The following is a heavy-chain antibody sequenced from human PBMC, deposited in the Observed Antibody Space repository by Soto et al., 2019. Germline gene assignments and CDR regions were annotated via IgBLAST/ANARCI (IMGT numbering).Heavy chain of an antibody. CDR1: GGSLSSFY. CDR2: IYHSGTT. CDR3: ARVHKEELVTVPAAHYDH. D-gene: IGHD2-2*01. Sequence: QVRLQESGPGLGKSSETLSLTCTVSGGSLSSFYWGWVRRPPGQGLEWIGYIYHSGTTRYNSSLKSRVTMSVDSSKNEFSLKLTSVTAADTATYYCARVHKEELVTVPAAHYDHWGHGTLVTVAS. V-gene: IGHV4-59*01. J-gene: IGHJ4*01.